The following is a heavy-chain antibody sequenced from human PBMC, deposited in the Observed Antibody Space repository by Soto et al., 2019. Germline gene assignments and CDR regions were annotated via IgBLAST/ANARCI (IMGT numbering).Heavy chain of an antibody. Sequence: SETLSLTCTVSGGSISSGGYYWSWIRQHPGKGLEWIGYIYYSGSTYYNPSLKSRVTISVDTSKNQFSLKLSSVTAADTAVYYCAHSASCFYYYYGRDVWGRGTTATVSS. D-gene: IGHD6-13*01. CDR2: IYYSGST. CDR3: AHSASCFYYYYGRDV. J-gene: IGHJ6*02. CDR1: GGSISSGGYY. V-gene: IGHV4-31*03.